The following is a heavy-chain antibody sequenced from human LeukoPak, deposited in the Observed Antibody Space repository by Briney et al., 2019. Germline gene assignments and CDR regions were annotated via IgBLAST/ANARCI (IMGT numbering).Heavy chain of an antibody. D-gene: IGHD2-15*01. CDR2: IYYSGST. J-gene: IGHJ5*02. CDR3: ARGGGSFSLPHSSLDP. Sequence: SETLSLTCTVSGGSISSYYWSWIRQPPGKGLEWIGYIYYSGSTNYNPSLKSRVTISVDTSKNQFSPKLSSVTAADTAVYYCARGGGSFSLPHSSLDPWGQGTLVIVSS. V-gene: IGHV4-59*01. CDR1: GGSISSYY.